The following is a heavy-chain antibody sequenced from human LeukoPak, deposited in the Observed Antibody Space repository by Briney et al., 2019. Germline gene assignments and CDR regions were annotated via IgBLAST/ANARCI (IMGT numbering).Heavy chain of an antibody. J-gene: IGHJ3*02. V-gene: IGHV1-2*06. CDR1: GYTFTDYY. CDR3: ARARGELPIDAFDI. CDR2: INPKNGGT. D-gene: IGHD1-26*01. Sequence: ASVKVSCKAPGYTFTDYYIHWVRQVPGQGLEWMGRINPKNGGTIYEQKYQGRVTMTRDTSTSTVYMELSSLRSEDTAVYYCARARGELPIDAFDIWGQGTMVTVSS.